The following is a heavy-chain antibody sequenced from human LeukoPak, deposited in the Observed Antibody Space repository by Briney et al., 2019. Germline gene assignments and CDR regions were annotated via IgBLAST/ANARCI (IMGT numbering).Heavy chain of an antibody. V-gene: IGHV3-30-3*01. CDR3: ARDPLRGPLRFLAVWAG. CDR2: ISYDGSNK. D-gene: IGHD3-3*01. Sequence: GGSLRLSCAASGFTFSSYAMHWVRQAPGKGLEWVAVISYDGSNKYYADSVKGRFTISRDNSKNTLYLQMNSLRAEDTAVYYCARDPLRGPLRFLAVWAGWGQGTLVTVSS. J-gene: IGHJ4*02. CDR1: GFTFSSYA.